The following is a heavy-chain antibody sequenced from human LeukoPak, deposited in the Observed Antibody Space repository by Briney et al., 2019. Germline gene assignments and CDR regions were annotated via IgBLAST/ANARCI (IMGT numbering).Heavy chain of an antibody. Sequence: GGSLRLSCAASGFMFDDYAMHWVRHVPGRGLEWVSLISGDGVSSFYADSVKGRFTISRDNNNSSLSLQMRRLTTEDTAFYYCVREQFSHTSNYFDNWGQGIPVSVSS. D-gene: IGHD5-24*01. CDR3: VREQFSHTSNYFDN. J-gene: IGHJ4*02. V-gene: IGHV3-43*02. CDR1: GFMFDDYA. CDR2: ISGDGVSS.